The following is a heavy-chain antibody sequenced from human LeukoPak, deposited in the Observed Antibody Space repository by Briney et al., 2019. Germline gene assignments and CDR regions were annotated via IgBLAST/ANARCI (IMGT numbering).Heavy chain of an antibody. Sequence: SQTLSLTCAISGDSVSSTSATWRWIRQSPSRGLEWLGRTYYRTKWYYDYAVSVKSRVTINPDTSKNQFSLQLNSVTPEDTAVYYCTSGDPGSATSLFRHWGQGTLVTVSS. D-gene: IGHD1-26*01. CDR3: TSGDPGSATSLFRH. CDR2: TYYRTKWYY. J-gene: IGHJ1*01. V-gene: IGHV6-1*01. CDR1: GDSVSSTSAT.